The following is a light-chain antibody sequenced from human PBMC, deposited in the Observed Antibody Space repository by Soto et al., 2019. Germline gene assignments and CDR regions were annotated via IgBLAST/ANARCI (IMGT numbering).Light chain of an antibody. CDR3: QQYGSSPRYT. Sequence: EIVLTQSPGTLSFSPGERATLSCRASQSVSSSYLALYQQKPGQAPRLLIYGASSRATGIPDRFSGSGSGTDFTLTISRLEPEDFAVYYCQQYGSSPRYTFGQGTKLEIK. CDR2: GAS. V-gene: IGKV3-20*01. J-gene: IGKJ2*01. CDR1: QSVSSSY.